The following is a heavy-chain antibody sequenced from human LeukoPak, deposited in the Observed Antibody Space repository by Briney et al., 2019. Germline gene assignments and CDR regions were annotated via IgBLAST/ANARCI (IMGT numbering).Heavy chain of an antibody. CDR3: AREGVDRPGWGYFDY. D-gene: IGHD1-14*01. V-gene: IGHV4-30-4*08. CDR1: GGSISSGDYY. CDR2: IYYSGST. J-gene: IGHJ4*02. Sequence: PSETLSLTCTVSGGSISSGDYYWSWIRQPPGKGLEWIGYIYYSGSTYYNPSLKSRVTISVDTSKNQFSLKLSSVTAADTAVYYCAREGVDRPGWGYFDYWGQGTLVTVSS.